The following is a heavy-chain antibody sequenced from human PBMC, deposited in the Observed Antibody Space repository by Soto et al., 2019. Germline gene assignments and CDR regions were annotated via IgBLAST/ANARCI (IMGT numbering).Heavy chain of an antibody. CDR3: AKSPDFYCSSPNCYKYHCDH. Sequence: QEQLVESGGGVVQPGKSLRLSCAASGFTFNTYGMHWVRQAPGKGLEWVAVISYDGSEKYYVDSVKGRFTISKDNSKNTLYMQMNSLRPEHTAVYYCAKSPDFYCSSPNCYKYHCDHWGQGTRVTVSS. D-gene: IGHD2-2*02. J-gene: IGHJ4*02. CDR1: GFTFNTYG. V-gene: IGHV3-30*18. CDR2: ISYDGSEK.